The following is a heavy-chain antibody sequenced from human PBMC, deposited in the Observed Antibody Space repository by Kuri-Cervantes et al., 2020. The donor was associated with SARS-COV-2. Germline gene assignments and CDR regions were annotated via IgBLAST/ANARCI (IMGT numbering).Heavy chain of an antibody. J-gene: IGHJ4*02. Sequence: GGSLRLSCTASGFTFSSYGMHWVRQAPGKGLEWVSYISSSSTIYYADSVKGRFTISRDNAKNSLYLQMNSLRAEDTAVYYCAILYAATFSFDYWGQGTLVTVSS. CDR3: AILYAATFSFDY. CDR2: ISSSSTI. D-gene: IGHD3-9*01. CDR1: GFTFSSYG. V-gene: IGHV3-48*01.